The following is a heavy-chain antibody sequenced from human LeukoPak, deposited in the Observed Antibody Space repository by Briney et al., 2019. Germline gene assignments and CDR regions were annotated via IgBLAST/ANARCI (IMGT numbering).Heavy chain of an antibody. J-gene: IGHJ4*02. CDR1: GFTFSSYW. CDR2: IKQDGSEK. D-gene: IGHD4-17*01. V-gene: IGHV3-7*01. Sequence: GGSLRLSCAASGFTFSSYWMSWVRQAPGKGLEWVANIKQDGSEKYYVDSVKGRFTLSRDNAKNSLYLQMNSLRAEDTAVYYCAREYGDYYFDYWGQGTLVTVSS. CDR3: AREYGDYYFDY.